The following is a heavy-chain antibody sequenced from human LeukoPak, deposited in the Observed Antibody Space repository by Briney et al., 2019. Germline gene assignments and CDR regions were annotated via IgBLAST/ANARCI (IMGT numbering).Heavy chain of an antibody. CDR1: GYSISSGYY. CDR2: IWHSGIT. Sequence: SETLSLTCTVSGYSISSGYYWGWIRQSPGKGLEWIGTIWHSGITYYNPSLKSRVTISVDTSKNQFSLNLSSVTAADTAVYYCARLGLNLGNPDHWGQGTLVTVSS. J-gene: IGHJ4*02. D-gene: IGHD1-14*01. CDR3: ARLGLNLGNPDH. V-gene: IGHV4-38-2*02.